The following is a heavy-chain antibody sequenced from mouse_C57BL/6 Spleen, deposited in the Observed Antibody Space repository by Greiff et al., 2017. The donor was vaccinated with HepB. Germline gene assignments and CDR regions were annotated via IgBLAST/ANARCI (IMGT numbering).Heavy chain of an antibody. V-gene: IGHV1-82*01. CDR2: IYPGDGDT. Sequence: QVQLKQSGPELVKPGASVKISCKASGYAFSSSWMNWVKQRPGKGLEWIGRIYPGDGDTNYNGKFKGKATLTADKSSSTAYMQLSSLTSEDSAVSFCARERGHYYAMDYWGQGTSVTVSS. J-gene: IGHJ4*01. CDR1: GYAFSSSW. CDR3: ARERGHYYAMDY.